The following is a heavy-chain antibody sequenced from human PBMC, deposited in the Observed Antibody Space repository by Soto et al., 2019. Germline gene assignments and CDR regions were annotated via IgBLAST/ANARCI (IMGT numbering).Heavy chain of an antibody. Sequence: SATLSLTCTVSDGSIRTYFCNWIRQPAGKGLEWIGRIDNSGNTNYNPSLKSRVTMSADTSRNQFSLKLNSVTAADTAVYYCARWGQDFWSGPFVDWGQGDLVTVYS. CDR3: ARWGQDFWSGPFVD. D-gene: IGHD3-3*01. J-gene: IGHJ4*02. CDR2: IDNSGNT. V-gene: IGHV4-4*07. CDR1: DGSIRTYF.